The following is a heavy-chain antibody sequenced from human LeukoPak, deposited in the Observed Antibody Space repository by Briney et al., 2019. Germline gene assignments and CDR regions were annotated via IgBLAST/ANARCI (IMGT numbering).Heavy chain of an antibody. CDR1: GFTFSDYY. D-gene: IGHD1-14*01. J-gene: IGHJ4*02. CDR2: ISSSGSSI. Sequence: GGSLRLSCAASGFTFSDYYMSWIRQAPGKGLEWVSYISSSGSSIYYADSVKGQFTISRDNAKNSLYLQMNSLRAEDTAVYYCARVRIAGDYFDYWGQGTLVTVSS. V-gene: IGHV3-11*01. CDR3: ARVRIAGDYFDY.